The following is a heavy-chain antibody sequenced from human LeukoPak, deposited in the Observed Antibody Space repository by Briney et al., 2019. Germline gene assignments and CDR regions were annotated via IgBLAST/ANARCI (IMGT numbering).Heavy chain of an antibody. CDR2: ISAYNGNT. CDR1: GYTFTSYG. V-gene: IGHV1-18*01. Sequence: ASVKVSCKASGYTFTSYGISWVRQAPGQGLEWMGWISAYNGNTNYAQKLQGRVTMTTDTSTSTAYMELRSLRSDDTAVYYCARDKIVVVPAASWFDPWGQGTLVTVSP. J-gene: IGHJ5*02. CDR3: ARDKIVVVPAASWFDP. D-gene: IGHD2-2*01.